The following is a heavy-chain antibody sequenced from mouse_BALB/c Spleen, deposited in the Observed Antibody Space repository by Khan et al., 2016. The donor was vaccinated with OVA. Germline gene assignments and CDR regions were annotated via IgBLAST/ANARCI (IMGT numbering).Heavy chain of an antibody. CDR2: INPRPGYT. V-gene: IGHV1-7*01. CDR1: AYTFINYW. J-gene: IGHJ2*01. Sequence: QVQLKRPGAELAKPGASVKMSAKASAYTFINYWILWVKQRPGQGLGWMGYINPRPGYTEYNQNFKDKATLTADKSSSTAYMQLSSLTSEDSAVYYCARRGLRWDFDYWGQGTTLTVSS. D-gene: IGHD1-1*01. CDR3: ARRGLRWDFDY.